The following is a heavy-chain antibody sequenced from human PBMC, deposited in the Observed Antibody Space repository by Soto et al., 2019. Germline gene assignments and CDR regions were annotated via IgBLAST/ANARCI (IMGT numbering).Heavy chain of an antibody. J-gene: IGHJ4*02. CDR3: AREAGFGDIVVVGTFDY. D-gene: IGHD2-2*01. CDR2: IKQDGSEK. V-gene: IGHV3-7*01. CDR1: GFTFSSYW. Sequence: GGSLRLSCAASGFTFSSYWMSWVRQAPGKGLEWVANIKQDGSEKYYVDSVKGRFTISRDNAKNSLYLQMNSLRAEDTAVYYCAREAGFGDIVVVGTFDYWGQGTLVTVSS.